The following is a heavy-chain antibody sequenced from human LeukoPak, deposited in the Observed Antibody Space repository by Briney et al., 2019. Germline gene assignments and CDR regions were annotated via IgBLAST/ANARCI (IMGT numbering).Heavy chain of an antibody. CDR1: GFSLSTSGMC. V-gene: IGHV2-70*01. J-gene: IGHJ6*02. CDR3: ARISLNGMDV. CDR2: IDWDDDQ. Sequence: ESGPTLVKPTQTLTLSCTFSGFSLSTSGMCVSWIRQPPGKALEWLALIDWDDDQYYSTSLKTRLTISKDTSKNLVVLTMTSMDPVDTATYYCARISLNGMDVWGQGTTVTVSS.